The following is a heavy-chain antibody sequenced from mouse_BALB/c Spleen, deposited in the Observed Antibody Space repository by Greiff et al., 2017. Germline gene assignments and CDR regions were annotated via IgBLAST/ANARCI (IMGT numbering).Heavy chain of an antibody. CDR2: IDPANGNT. CDR1: GFNIKDTY. CDR3: ARVIMFTNAMDY. V-gene: IGHV14-3*02. J-gene: IGHJ4*01. Sequence: EVQLQQSGAELVKPGASVKLSCTASGFNIKDTYMHWVKQRPEQGLEWIGRIDPANGNTKYDPKFQGKATITADTSSNTAYLQLSSLASEDTAVYYCARVIMFTNAMDYWGQGTSVTVSS. D-gene: IGHD2-2*01.